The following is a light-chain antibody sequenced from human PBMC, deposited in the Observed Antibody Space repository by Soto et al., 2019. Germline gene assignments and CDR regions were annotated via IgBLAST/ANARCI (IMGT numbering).Light chain of an antibody. CDR3: QQYGSSPWIT. Sequence: EIVLTQSPGTLSLSPGERATLSCRASQSVSSSYLAWYQQKPGQAPRLLIYGASSRATGIPDRFSGSGSGTDFTLTISRLEPEDFAMYYCQQYGSSPWITFGQGTRLEIK. CDR2: GAS. CDR1: QSVSSSY. V-gene: IGKV3-20*01. J-gene: IGKJ5*01.